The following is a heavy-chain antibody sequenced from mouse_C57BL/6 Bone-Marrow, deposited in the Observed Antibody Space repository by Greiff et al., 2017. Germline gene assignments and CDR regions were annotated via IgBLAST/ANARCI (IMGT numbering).Heavy chain of an antibody. CDR2: IDPETGGT. CDR3: TRQNYYGSSYTFSWFAY. J-gene: IGHJ3*01. V-gene: IGHV1-15*01. CDR1: GYTFTDYE. D-gene: IGHD1-1*01. Sequence: VQLQQSGAELVRPGASVTLSCKASGYTFTDYEMHWVKQTPVHGLEWIGAIDPETGGTAYNQKFKGKAILTADKSSSTAYMKLRSLTSEDSSVYYCTRQNYYGSSYTFSWFAYWGQGTLVTVSA.